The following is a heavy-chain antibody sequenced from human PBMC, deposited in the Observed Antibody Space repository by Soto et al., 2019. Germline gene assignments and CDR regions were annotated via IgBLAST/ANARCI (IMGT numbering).Heavy chain of an antibody. CDR1: GGSISSYY. CDR3: ARRYGYSFDY. D-gene: IGHD1-1*01. V-gene: IGHV4-59*08. Sequence: PSETLSLTCTVSGGSISSYYWSWIRQPPGKGLEWIGYIYFSGSTNYNPFLKSRVIILVDTSKNQFSLKLSSVTAADAVVYYCARRYGYSFDYWGQGTLVTVSS. CDR2: IYFSGST. J-gene: IGHJ4*02.